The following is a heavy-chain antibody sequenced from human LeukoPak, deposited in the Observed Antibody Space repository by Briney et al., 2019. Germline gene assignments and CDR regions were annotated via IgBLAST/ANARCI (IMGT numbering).Heavy chain of an antibody. J-gene: IGHJ5*02. CDR2: IFPILATA. CDR3: ASGAGSGSYNHWFDP. D-gene: IGHD3-10*01. Sequence: SVKVSCKAPGATSSSYAISWGRQTPGQGVEWMGGIFPILATANYPKKFQGGLTITKDDSTSTAYMELSRLRSEDTAVYYGASGAGSGSYNHWFDPWGQGTLVTVSS. V-gene: IGHV1-69*05. CDR1: GATSSSYA.